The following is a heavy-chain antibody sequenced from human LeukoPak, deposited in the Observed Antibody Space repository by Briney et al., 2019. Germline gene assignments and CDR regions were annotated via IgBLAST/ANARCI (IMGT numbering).Heavy chain of an antibody. D-gene: IGHD3-10*01. Sequence: GGSLRLSCAASGFTFSSYAMHWVRQAPGKGLEWVAVISYDGSNKYYADSVKGRFTISKDNSKNKLYLQMTSLRAEDTAVYYCASGWSMVRGVIGGFDYWGQGTLVTVS. CDR3: ASGWSMVRGVIGGFDY. J-gene: IGHJ4*02. CDR1: GFTFSSYA. CDR2: ISYDGSNK. V-gene: IGHV3-30-3*01.